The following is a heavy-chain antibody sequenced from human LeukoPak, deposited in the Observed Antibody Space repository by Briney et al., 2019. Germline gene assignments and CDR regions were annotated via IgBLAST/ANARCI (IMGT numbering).Heavy chain of an antibody. D-gene: IGHD1-14*01. CDR2: IYHSGST. Sequence: SSETLSLTCSVSGFSISSGYYWGWIRQPPGKGLEWIGRIYHSGSTYYDPSLKSRVTMSVDTSRNQFSLKLSSVTAADTAVYYCARAREPLIYTYYFEYWGQGTLVTVSS. V-gene: IGHV4-38-2*02. CDR1: GFSISSGYY. J-gene: IGHJ4*02. CDR3: ARAREPLIYTYYFEY.